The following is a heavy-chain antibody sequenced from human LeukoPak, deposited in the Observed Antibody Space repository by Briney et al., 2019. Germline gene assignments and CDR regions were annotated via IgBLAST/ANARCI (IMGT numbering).Heavy chain of an antibody. D-gene: IGHD4-17*01. J-gene: IGHJ4*02. CDR1: GGSISTGGYY. Sequence: PSQTLSLTCTVSGGSISTGGYYWSWLPPRPGKGLEWIGYIYYSGRTYSTPSLKSRVTISVDPSKDQFSLELSSVTAADTAVYYCADFLWGGDYAFVCWRRGTLVSVSS. V-gene: IGHV4-31*03. CDR3: ADFLWGGDYAFVC. CDR2: IYYSGRT.